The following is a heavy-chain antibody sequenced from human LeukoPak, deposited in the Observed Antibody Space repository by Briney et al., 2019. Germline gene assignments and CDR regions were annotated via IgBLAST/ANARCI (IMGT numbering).Heavy chain of an antibody. D-gene: IGHD6-13*01. CDR3: ARAGYSSSWYSN. J-gene: IGHJ4*02. CDR1: GGSITNYY. V-gene: IGHV4-59*08. Sequence: SETLSLTCTVSGGSITNYYWSWIRQPPGKGLEWIGYIYYSGSTNYNPSLKSRVTISVDTSKNQFSLKLSSVTAADTAVYYCARAGYSSSWYSNWGQGTLVTVSS. CDR2: IYYSGST.